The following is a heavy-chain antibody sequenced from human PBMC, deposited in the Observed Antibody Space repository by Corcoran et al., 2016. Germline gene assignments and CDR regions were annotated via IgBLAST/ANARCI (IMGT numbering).Heavy chain of an antibody. D-gene: IGHD1-1*01. Sequence: EVQLVESGGGLVKPGGSLRLSCAASGFTFSNAWMSWVRQAPGKGLEWVGRIKSKTDGGTTDYAAPVKGRFPISRDDSKNTLYLQMNNLKTEDTAVYYCTTGTIRPDAFDIWGQRTMVNVSS. V-gene: IGHV3-15*01. J-gene: IGHJ3*02. CDR2: IKSKTDGGTT. CDR1: GFTFSNAW. CDR3: TTGTIRPDAFDI.